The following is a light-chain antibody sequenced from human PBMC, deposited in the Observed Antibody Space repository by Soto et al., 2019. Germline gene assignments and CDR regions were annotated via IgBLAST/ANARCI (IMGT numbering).Light chain of an antibody. CDR2: DVG. CDR1: SSDVGAYIY. J-gene: IGLJ3*02. CDR3: CSYAGNKTVV. Sequence: QSALTQPRSVSGSPGQSVTISCTGTSSDVGAYIYVSWYQQYPAKAPKVMIYDVGRRPSGVPDRFSGSKSGNTASLTISALQAEDEAVYFCCSYAGNKTVVFGGGTKLTVL. V-gene: IGLV2-11*01.